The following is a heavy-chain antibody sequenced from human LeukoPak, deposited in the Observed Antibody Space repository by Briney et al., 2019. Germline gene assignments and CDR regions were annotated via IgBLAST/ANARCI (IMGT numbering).Heavy chain of an antibody. D-gene: IGHD6-13*01. V-gene: IGHV1-2*02. CDR1: GYTFTGYY. CDR3: ARDQSEGSSSRDY. Sequence: ASVKVSCKASGYTFTGYYMHWVRQAPGQGLEWMGWINPNSGGTNYAQKFQGRVTMTRDTSISTAYMELSRLRSDDTAVYYCARDQSEGSSSRDYWGQGTLVTVSS. CDR2: INPNSGGT. J-gene: IGHJ4*02.